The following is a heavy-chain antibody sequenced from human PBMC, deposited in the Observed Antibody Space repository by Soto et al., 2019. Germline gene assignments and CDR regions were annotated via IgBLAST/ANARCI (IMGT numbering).Heavy chain of an antibody. CDR1: GFTFSSYA. CDR3: ALLGGIAAANDY. J-gene: IGHJ4*02. D-gene: IGHD6-13*01. CDR2: ISYDGSNK. Sequence: GGSLRLSCAASGFTFSSYAMHWVRQAPGKGLEWVAVISYDGSNKYYADSVKGRFTISRDNSKNTLYLQMNSLRAEDTAVYYCALLGGIAAANDYWGQGTLVTVSS. V-gene: IGHV3-30*14.